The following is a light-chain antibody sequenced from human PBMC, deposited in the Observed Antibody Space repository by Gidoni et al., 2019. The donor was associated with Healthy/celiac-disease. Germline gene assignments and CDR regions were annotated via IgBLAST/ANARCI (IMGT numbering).Light chain of an antibody. V-gene: IGKV1-39*01. CDR1: QSISSY. J-gene: IGKJ1*01. CDR2: AAS. CDR3: QQSYSTPRT. Sequence: DIHMPQSPSSLSASVGDRVTITCRASQSISSYLNWYQQKPGKAPKLLIYAASSLQSGVPSRFSGSGSGTDFTLTISRLQPEDFATYYCQQSYSTPRTFGQGTKVEIK.